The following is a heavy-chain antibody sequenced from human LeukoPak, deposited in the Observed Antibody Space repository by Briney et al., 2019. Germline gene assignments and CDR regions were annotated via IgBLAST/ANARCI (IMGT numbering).Heavy chain of an antibody. CDR1: GGTFSSYA. CDR3: ARTGCSGDSCYYYFDY. Sequence: SVKVSCKASGGTFSSYAISWVRQAPGQGLEWMGGIIPMFGSANSAQKFQGRVTITADESTSTAYMELSSLRSGDTAVYYCARTGCSGDSCYYYFDYWGQGTLVTVSS. J-gene: IGHJ4*02. V-gene: IGHV1-69*01. D-gene: IGHD2-15*01. CDR2: IIPMFGSA.